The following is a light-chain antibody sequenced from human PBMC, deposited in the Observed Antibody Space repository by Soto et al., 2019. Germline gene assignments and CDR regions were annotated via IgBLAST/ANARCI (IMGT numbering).Light chain of an antibody. Sequence: QSALTQSSSVSAAAGQKVTISCSGSYSNIGSNFVSWYQHFPGSAPKLVIYDNTQRPSGIPDRFSGSKSGSSATLGITGLRTGDEADYYCGAWDSSLNVVVFGGGTKLTVL. V-gene: IGLV1-51*01. CDR3: GAWDSSLNVVV. CDR1: YSNIGSNF. J-gene: IGLJ2*01. CDR2: DNT.